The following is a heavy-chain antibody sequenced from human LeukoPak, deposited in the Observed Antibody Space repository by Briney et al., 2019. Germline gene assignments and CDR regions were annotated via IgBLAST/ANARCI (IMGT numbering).Heavy chain of an antibody. V-gene: IGHV1-2*02. CDR1: GYTFTGYY. D-gene: IGHD3-22*01. Sequence: ASVKVSCKASGYTFTGYYMHWVRQATGQGIEWMGWINPNSGGTNYAQKFQGRVTMTRDTSISTAYMELSRLRSDDTAVYYCARVRYYDSSGYYRPDDAFDIWGQGTMVTVSS. CDR2: INPNSGGT. J-gene: IGHJ3*02. CDR3: ARVRYYDSSGYYRPDDAFDI.